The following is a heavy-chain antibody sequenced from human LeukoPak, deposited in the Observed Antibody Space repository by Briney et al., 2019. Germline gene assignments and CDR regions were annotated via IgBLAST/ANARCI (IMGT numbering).Heavy chain of an antibody. V-gene: IGHV3-30*02. D-gene: IGHD3-10*01. Sequence: GGSLRLSCAASGFTFSSFGMHWVRHAPGKGREGVSFIQYNGNNKYYADSVKGRFTISRDNSKNTLYLQMNGLRAEDTAIYYCGKDSPYYYVDYWGQGTPVTVSS. CDR1: GFTFSSFG. CDR2: IQYNGNNK. CDR3: GKDSPYYYVDY. J-gene: IGHJ4*02.